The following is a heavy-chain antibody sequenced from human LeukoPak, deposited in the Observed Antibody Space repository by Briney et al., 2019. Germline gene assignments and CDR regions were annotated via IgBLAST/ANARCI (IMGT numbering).Heavy chain of an antibody. V-gene: IGHV4-61*05. CDR2: IYYSGST. CDR1: GGSISSSSYY. Sequence: SETLSLTCTVSGGSISSSSYYWGWIRQPPGKGLEWIGYIYYSGSTNYNPSLKSRVTISVDTSKNQFSLKLSSVTAADTAVYYCARTSIAARNFDYWGQGTLVTVSS. J-gene: IGHJ4*02. CDR3: ARTSIAARNFDY. D-gene: IGHD6-6*01.